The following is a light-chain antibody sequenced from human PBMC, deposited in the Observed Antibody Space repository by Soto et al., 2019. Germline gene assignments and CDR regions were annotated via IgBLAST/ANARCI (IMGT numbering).Light chain of an antibody. V-gene: IGKV3-15*01. J-gene: IGKJ1*01. CDR2: GAS. CDR3: QQYNNWPPWT. CDR1: QSVSSN. Sequence: EIVMTQSPATLSVSPGERATLSCRASQSVSSNLAWYQQKPGQAPRLLIYGASTRATGIPARFSGSGSGTEFTLTISSVQSEDFEVYYCQQYNNWPPWTCGQGTKVDIK.